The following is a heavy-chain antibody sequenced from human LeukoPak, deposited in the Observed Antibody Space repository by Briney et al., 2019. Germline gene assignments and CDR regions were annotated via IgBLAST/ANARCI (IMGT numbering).Heavy chain of an antibody. Sequence: PGGSLRLSCAASGFTFISYAMSWVRQAPGKGLEWVSAISGSGGSTYYADSVKGRFTISRDNSKNTLYLQMNSLRAEDTAVYYCAKSRYCSSTSCYRGWFDPWGQGTLVTVSS. CDR1: GFTFISYA. V-gene: IGHV3-23*01. CDR2: ISGSGGST. J-gene: IGHJ5*02. CDR3: AKSRYCSSTSCYRGWFDP. D-gene: IGHD2-2*01.